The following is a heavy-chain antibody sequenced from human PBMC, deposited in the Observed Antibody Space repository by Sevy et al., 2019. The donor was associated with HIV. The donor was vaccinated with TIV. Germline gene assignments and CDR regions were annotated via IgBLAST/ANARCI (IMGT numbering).Heavy chain of an antibody. CDR2: TYYSGST. V-gene: IGHV4-39*01. J-gene: IGHJ4*02. D-gene: IGHD2-2*01. CDR3: AASLPLNVVCSSTSCYGAFDY. CDR1: GGSVRSSPYY. Sequence: SETLSLTCSVSGGSVRSSPYYWGWIRQSPGKGLEWIGSTYYSGSTYYNPSLKSRVMISVDTSRSQFSLKLNSVTAADTAVYYCAASLPLNVVCSSTSCYGAFDYWGQGTAVTVPS.